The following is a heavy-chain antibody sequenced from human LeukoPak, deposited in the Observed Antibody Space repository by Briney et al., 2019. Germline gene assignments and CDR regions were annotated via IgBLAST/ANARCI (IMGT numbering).Heavy chain of an antibody. Sequence: GGSLRLSCAASGFTFHDSAMHWVRQAPGKGLEWVSSISWNSGNIGYADSVKGRFTISRDNAKNSLYLQMNSLRAEDTAVYYCARDRSGWSKFDYWGQGTLVTVSS. V-gene: IGHV3-9*01. D-gene: IGHD6-19*01. J-gene: IGHJ4*02. CDR2: ISWNSGNI. CDR1: GFTFHDSA. CDR3: ARDRSGWSKFDY.